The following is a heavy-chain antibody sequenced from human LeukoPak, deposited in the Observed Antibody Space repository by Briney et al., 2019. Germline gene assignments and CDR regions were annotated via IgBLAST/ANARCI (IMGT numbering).Heavy chain of an antibody. D-gene: IGHD3-3*01. Sequence: SETLSLTCTVSGDSISTYYWSWIRQPPGKRLEWIGYIYFIGTTNYNPSLKSRVTISVDTSKNQFHLRLSSVTAADAVVYYCARHGPLYDIWSAQFYFDYWGQGTLVSVSS. CDR2: IYFIGTT. CDR3: ARHGPLYDIWSAQFYFDY. J-gene: IGHJ4*02. CDR1: GDSISTYY. V-gene: IGHV4-59*08.